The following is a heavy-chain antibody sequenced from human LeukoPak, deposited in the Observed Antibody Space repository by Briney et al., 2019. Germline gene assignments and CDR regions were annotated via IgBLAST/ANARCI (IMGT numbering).Heavy chain of an antibody. CDR3: ARLGRSRIAARPYYYYYMDV. CDR1: GGSLSSCSYY. D-gene: IGHD6-13*01. J-gene: IGHJ6*03. V-gene: IGHV4-39*01. Sequence: KPSETPSLTCTVSGGSLSSCSYYLGWVRPPPGKGLEGIGRIFFSGSTYYNPSLKSRVTISVDTSKNQFSLKLSSVTAADTAVYYCARLGRSRIAARPYYYYYMDVWGKGTTVTVSS. CDR2: IFFSGST.